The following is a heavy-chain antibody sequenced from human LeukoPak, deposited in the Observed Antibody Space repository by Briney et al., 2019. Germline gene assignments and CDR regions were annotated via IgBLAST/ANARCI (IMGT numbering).Heavy chain of an antibody. D-gene: IGHD4/OR15-4a*01. CDR1: RGSISGYS. V-gene: IGHV4-59*01. Sequence: SETLSLTCTVSRGSISGYSWSWIRQSPGGALEWIGYIYYSGDTAYNPSLRSRVTMSVDTSKNQLSLQLSSMTTADTAVYYCVRGPYGASISKWFDPWGQGTQVIVSP. CDR3: VRGPYGASISKWFDP. J-gene: IGHJ5*02. CDR2: IYYSGDT.